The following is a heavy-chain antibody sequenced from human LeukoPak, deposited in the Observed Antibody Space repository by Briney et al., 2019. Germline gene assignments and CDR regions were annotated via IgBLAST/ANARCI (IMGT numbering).Heavy chain of an antibody. D-gene: IGHD3-22*01. CDR2: IYHSGST. CDR1: GGSISSGGYS. CDR3: ARNPLRYYYDSSGYYPYYFDY. Sequence: SETLSLTCAVSGGSISSGGYSWSWIRQPPGKGLEWIGYIYHSGSTYYNPSLKSRVTISVDRSKNQFSLKLNSVTAADTAVYYCARNPLRYYYDSSGYYPYYFDYWGQGTLVTVSS. J-gene: IGHJ4*02. V-gene: IGHV4-30-2*01.